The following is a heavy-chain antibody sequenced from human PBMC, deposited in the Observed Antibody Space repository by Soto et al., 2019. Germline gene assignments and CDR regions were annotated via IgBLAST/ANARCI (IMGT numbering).Heavy chain of an antibody. D-gene: IGHD6-6*01. Sequence: GGSLRLSCAASGFTFSSYGMHWVRQAPGKGLEWVAVIWYDGSNKYYADSVKGRFTISRDNSKNTLYLQMNSLRAEDTAVYYCARDRRRGARSEFDPWGQGTLVTVSS. V-gene: IGHV3-33*01. CDR1: GFTFSSYG. CDR3: ARDRRRGARSEFDP. J-gene: IGHJ5*02. CDR2: IWYDGSNK.